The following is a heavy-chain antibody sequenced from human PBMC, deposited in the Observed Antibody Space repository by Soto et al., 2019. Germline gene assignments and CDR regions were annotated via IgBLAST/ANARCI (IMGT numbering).Heavy chain of an antibody. D-gene: IGHD3-22*01. Sequence: QVQLVQSGAEVKKPGSSVKVSCKASGGTFSSYTISWVRQAPGQGLEWMGRIIPILGIANYAQKFQGRVTITADKSTSTADMELSSLRSEDTAVYYCARGSAYYYDSRGRAAAFDIWGQGTMVTVSS. CDR2: IIPILGIA. J-gene: IGHJ3*02. V-gene: IGHV1-69*02. CDR3: ARGSAYYYDSRGRAAAFDI. CDR1: GGTFSSYT.